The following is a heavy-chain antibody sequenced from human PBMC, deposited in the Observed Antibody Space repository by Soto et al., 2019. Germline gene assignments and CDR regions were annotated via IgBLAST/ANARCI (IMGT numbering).Heavy chain of an antibody. V-gene: IGHV2-26*01. CDR1: GLSITDSEMG. D-gene: IGHD6-19*01. CDR2: IDSSGEK. Sequence: QVTLKESGPVLVKPTETLTLRCTVSGLSITDSEMGVSWIRQPPGQPLEWLAHIDSSGEKSYRTFLKSRLAISKDTSKSQIVLTMTNMDPADTATYYCGRRHLAVAVSPWFDPRGHGSPGTVSS. J-gene: IGHJ5*02. CDR3: GRRHLAVAVSPWFDP.